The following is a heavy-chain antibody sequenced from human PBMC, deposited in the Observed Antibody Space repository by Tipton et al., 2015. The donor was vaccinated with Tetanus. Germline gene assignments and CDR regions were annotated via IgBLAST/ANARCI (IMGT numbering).Heavy chain of an antibody. J-gene: IGHJ4*02. Sequence: LRLSCAASGFIFSSYGIHWVRQAPGKGLEWVAVSWYDGTDKYYADSVKGRFTISRDNSKNTLYLQMNSLRAEDTAVYYGAREADCSGGSCFSGDFDNWGQGTQVTVSS. CDR1: GFIFSSYG. D-gene: IGHD2-15*01. CDR3: AREADCSGGSCFSGDFDN. CDR2: SWYDGTDK. V-gene: IGHV3-33*01.